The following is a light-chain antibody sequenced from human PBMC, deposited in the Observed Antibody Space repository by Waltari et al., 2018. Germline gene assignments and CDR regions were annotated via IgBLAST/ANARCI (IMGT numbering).Light chain of an antibody. Sequence: DIQMTQSPSSLSASVGDRVTITCRASQSISSYLNWYQQKPGKAPKLLIYDASSLQRGVPSRFSGSGSGTDFTLTISSLQPEDFATYYCQQSYSTPQTFGQGTKVEIK. CDR2: DAS. CDR3: QQSYSTPQT. CDR1: QSISSY. V-gene: IGKV1-39*01. J-gene: IGKJ1*01.